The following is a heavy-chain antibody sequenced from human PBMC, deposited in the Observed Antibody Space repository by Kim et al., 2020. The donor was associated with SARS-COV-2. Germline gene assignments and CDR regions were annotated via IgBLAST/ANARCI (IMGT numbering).Heavy chain of an antibody. D-gene: IGHD1-7*01. Sequence: GGSLRLSCAASGFTFSSYWMSWVRQAPGKGLEWVANIKQDGSEKYYVDSVKGRFTISRDNAKNSLYLQMNSLRAEDTAVYYCARVRYNWNYVPHFDYWGQGTLVTVSS. CDR3: ARVRYNWNYVPHFDY. J-gene: IGHJ4*02. CDR2: IKQDGSEK. V-gene: IGHV3-7*03. CDR1: GFTFSSYW.